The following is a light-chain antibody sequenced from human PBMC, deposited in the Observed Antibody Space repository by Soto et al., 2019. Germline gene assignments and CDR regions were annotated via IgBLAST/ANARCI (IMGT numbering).Light chain of an antibody. J-gene: IGLJ3*02. Sequence: QSVLTQPASVSGSPGQSITISCTGASSDVGNCNCVSWYQQHPGKAPKLMIYEVSNRPSGVSDRFSGSKAGNTASLTISGLQAEDEADDYCSSFTTSSTWVFGGGTKLTVL. CDR2: EVS. CDR3: SSFTTSSTWV. V-gene: IGLV2-14*01. CDR1: SSDVGNCNC.